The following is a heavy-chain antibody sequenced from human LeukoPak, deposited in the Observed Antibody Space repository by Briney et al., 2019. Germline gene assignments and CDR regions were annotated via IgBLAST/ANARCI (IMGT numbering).Heavy chain of an antibody. Sequence: ASVKVSCKASGYTFTGYYMHWVRQAPGQGLEWMGRINPNSGGTNHAQKFQGRVTMTRDTSISTAYMELSRLRSDDTAVYYCASDPQQLWFYYWGQGTLVTVSS. CDR1: GYTFTGYY. CDR3: ASDPQQLWFYY. J-gene: IGHJ4*02. D-gene: IGHD5-18*01. CDR2: INPNSGGT. V-gene: IGHV1-2*06.